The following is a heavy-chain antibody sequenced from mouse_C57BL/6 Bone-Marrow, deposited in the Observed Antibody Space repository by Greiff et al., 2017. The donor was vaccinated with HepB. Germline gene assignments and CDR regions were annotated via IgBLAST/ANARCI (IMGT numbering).Heavy chain of an antibody. V-gene: IGHV1-20*01. CDR3: ARYGYYAMDY. CDR1: GYSFTGYF. Sequence: EVKLQESGPELVKPGDSVKISCKASGYSFTGYFMNWVMQSHGKSLEWIGRINPYNGDTFYNQKFKGKATLTVDKSSSPAHMELRSLTSEDSAVYYCARYGYYAMDYWGQGTSVTVSS. CDR2: INPYNGDT. J-gene: IGHJ4*01. D-gene: IGHD1-1*01.